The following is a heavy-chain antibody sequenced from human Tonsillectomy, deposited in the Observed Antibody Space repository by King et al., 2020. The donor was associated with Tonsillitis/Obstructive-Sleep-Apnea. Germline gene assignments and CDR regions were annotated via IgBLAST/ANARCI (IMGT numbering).Heavy chain of an antibody. V-gene: IGHV3-23*04. D-gene: IGHD3-16*01. CDR2: ISGSCGST. J-gene: IGHJ4*02. Sequence: VQLVESGGGLVQPGGSLRLSCAASGFTFISYAMSWVRQAPGKGLEWVSAISGSCGSTYYADSVKGRFTISRDNSKNTLYLQMNSLRAEDTAVYYCAKGPDYDYIWGSLYWGQGTLVTVSS. CDR1: GFTFISYA. CDR3: AKGPDYDYIWGSLY.